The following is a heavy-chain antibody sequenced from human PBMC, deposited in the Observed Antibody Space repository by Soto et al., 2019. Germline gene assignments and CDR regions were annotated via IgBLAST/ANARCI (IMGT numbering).Heavy chain of an antibody. CDR3: AKGHGSGSWLMDV. CDR1: GFTFSGHT. D-gene: IGHD6-25*01. CDR2: ISSGGGRTT. V-gene: IGHV3-48*02. J-gene: IGHJ6*02. Sequence: GGSLRLSCAASGFTFSGHTMNWARQAPGKGLEWLAFISSGGGRTTYYADSVKGRFTISRDDAKDSLFLQMNTLRDDDTAIYYCAKGHGSGSWLMDVWGQGTTVTVSS.